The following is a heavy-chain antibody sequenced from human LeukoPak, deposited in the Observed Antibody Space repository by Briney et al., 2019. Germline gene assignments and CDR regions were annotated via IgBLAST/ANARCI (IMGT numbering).Heavy chain of an antibody. CDR3: ARGLSSGWYWYYFDY. Sequence: SETLSLTCTVSGGSISSSSYYWGWIRQPPGKGLEWIGSIYYSGTTYYNPSLKSRVTISLDTSKAQFSLKLSSVTAADTAVYYCARGLSSGWYWYYFDYWGQGTLVTVSS. D-gene: IGHD6-19*01. J-gene: IGHJ4*02. V-gene: IGHV4-39*07. CDR1: GGSISSSSYY. CDR2: IYYSGTT.